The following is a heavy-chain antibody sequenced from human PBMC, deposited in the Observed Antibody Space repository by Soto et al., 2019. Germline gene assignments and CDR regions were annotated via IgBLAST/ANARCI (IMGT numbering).Heavy chain of an antibody. Sequence: SETLSLTCTVSGGSISSGDYYWSWIRQPPGKGLEWIGYIYYSGSTYYNPSLKSRVTISVDTSKNQFSLKLSSVTAADTAVYYCARAEWFGEPCYFDYWGQGTLVTVSS. CDR1: GGSISSGDYY. V-gene: IGHV4-30-4*01. CDR3: ARAEWFGEPCYFDY. J-gene: IGHJ4*02. CDR2: IYYSGST. D-gene: IGHD3-10*01.